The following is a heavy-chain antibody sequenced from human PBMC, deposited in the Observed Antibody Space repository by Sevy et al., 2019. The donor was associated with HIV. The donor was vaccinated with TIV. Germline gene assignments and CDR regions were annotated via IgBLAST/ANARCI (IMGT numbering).Heavy chain of an antibody. J-gene: IGHJ3*02. CDR3: ARDFLAVTSIPSDAFDI. V-gene: IGHV1-2*06. Sequence: ASVKVSCKASGYSFTGYYMNWVRQAPGQGLEWMGRINPNTSDTTYSEKFEGRVTMTRDSSLSTAYLELRGLRSDDTAVYYCARDFLAVTSIPSDAFDIWGQGTLVTVSS. CDR2: INPNTSDT. CDR1: GYSFTGYY. D-gene: IGHD2-21*02.